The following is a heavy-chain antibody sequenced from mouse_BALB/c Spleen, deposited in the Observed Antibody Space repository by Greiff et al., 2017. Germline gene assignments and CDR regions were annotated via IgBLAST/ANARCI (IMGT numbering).Heavy chain of an antibody. J-gene: IGHJ3*01. Sequence: EVQLVESGGGLVQPGGSLKLSCAASGFTFSSYTMSWVRQTPEKRLEWVAYISNGGGSTYYPDTVKGRFTISRDNAKNTLYLQMSSLKSEDTAMYDCERRELAWFAYWGQGTLVTVSA. CDR2: ISNGGGST. CDR1: GFTFSSYT. D-gene: IGHD4-1*01. V-gene: IGHV5-12-2*01. CDR3: ERRELAWFAY.